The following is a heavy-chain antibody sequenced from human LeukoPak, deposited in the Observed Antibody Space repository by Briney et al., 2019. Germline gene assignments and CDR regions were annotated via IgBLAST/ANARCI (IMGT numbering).Heavy chain of an antibody. D-gene: IGHD3-3*01. CDR1: GYTFTDYY. CDR2: INPSGGST. J-gene: IGHJ4*02. V-gene: IGHV1-46*01. CDR3: ARGNNVLRFLEWLPHFDY. Sequence: ASVKVSCKASGYTFTDYYMHWVRQAPGQGLEGMGIINPSGGSTSYAQKFQGRVTMTRDMSTSTVYMELSSLRSEDTAVYYCARGNNVLRFLEWLPHFDYWGQGTLVTVSS.